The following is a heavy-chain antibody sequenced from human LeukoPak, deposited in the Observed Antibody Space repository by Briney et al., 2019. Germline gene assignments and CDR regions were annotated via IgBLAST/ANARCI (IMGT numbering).Heavy chain of an antibody. V-gene: IGHV3-11*04. CDR2: ISSSGSTI. CDR3: ARVAAAAGTGYYYYYYYMDV. J-gene: IGHJ6*03. Sequence: GGPLRLSCAASGFTFSDYYMSWIRQAPGKGLEWVSYISSSGSTIYYADSVKGRFNISRDNAKNSLYLQMNSLRAEDTAVYYCARVAAAAGTGYYYYYYYMDVWGKGTTVTISS. CDR1: GFTFSDYY. D-gene: IGHD6-13*01.